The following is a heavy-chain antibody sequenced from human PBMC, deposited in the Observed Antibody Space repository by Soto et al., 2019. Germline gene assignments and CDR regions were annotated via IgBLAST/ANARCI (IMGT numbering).Heavy chain of an antibody. J-gene: IGHJ4*02. CDR2: ITQSGGSK. Sequence: GGSLRLSCAASGFTFRDYTLSWVRQAPGKGLEWVSGITQSGGSKYYADSVKGRFTISRDDSKNTLFLQMDSLRADDTAVYYCAKDARPDGYDFDYWGQGALVTVSS. V-gene: IGHV3-23*01. CDR3: AKDARPDGYDFDY. CDR1: GFTFRDYT. D-gene: IGHD5-12*01.